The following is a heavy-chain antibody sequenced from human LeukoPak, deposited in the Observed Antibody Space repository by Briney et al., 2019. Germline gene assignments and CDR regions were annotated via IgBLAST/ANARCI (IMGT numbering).Heavy chain of an antibody. Sequence: SETLSLICAVYGGSFSGYYWSWIRQPPGKGLEWIGEINHSGSSNYNPSLKSQVTISVDTSKNQFSLKLSSVTAADTAVYYCARQVLRYFDWFPTNWFDPWGQGTLVTVSS. CDR2: INHSGSS. CDR1: GGSFSGYY. D-gene: IGHD3-9*01. V-gene: IGHV4-34*01. J-gene: IGHJ5*02. CDR3: ARQVLRYFDWFPTNWFDP.